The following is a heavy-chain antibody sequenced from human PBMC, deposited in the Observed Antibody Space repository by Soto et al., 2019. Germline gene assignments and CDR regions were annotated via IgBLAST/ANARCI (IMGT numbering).Heavy chain of an antibody. CDR1: GFTFSSYS. V-gene: IGHV3-21*01. Sequence: PGGSLRLSCAASGFTFSSYSMNWVRQAPGKGLEWVSSISSSSSYIYYADSVKGRFTISRDNAKNSLYLQMNSLRAEVTAVYYCARWYDSSGYYLPYYYYYYGMDVWGQGTTVTVSS. CDR2: ISSSSSYI. D-gene: IGHD3-22*01. CDR3: ARWYDSSGYYLPYYYYYYGMDV. J-gene: IGHJ6*02.